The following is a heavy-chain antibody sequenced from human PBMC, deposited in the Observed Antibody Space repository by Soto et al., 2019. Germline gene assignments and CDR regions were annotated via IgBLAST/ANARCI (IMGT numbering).Heavy chain of an antibody. CDR3: AKDKGWQQLVVRRYFDY. J-gene: IGHJ4*02. CDR2: MSYDGSNK. D-gene: IGHD6-13*01. CDR1: GFTFSDYA. V-gene: IGHV3-30*18. Sequence: GGSVRLSCAAAGFTFSDYAMHWVRQDPGKGLEWVALMSYDGSNKYYADSVKGRFTISRDNSKNTLYLQMNSLRAEDTAVYYCAKDKGWQQLVVRRYFDYWGQGTLVTVSS.